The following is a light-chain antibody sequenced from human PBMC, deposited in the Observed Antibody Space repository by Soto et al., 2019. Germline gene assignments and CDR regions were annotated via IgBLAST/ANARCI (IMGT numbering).Light chain of an antibody. CDR3: QQYGSSSWT. J-gene: IGKJ1*01. Sequence: EILLTQSPCTLSLSPGERATLSCRASQSVSSSYLAWYQQKPGQPPRLVMYATSSRATGIPARFSGSGSGTDFTLTISRLEPEDFAVYYCQQYGSSSWTFGQGTKVDIK. CDR2: ATS. V-gene: IGKV3-20*01. CDR1: QSVSSSY.